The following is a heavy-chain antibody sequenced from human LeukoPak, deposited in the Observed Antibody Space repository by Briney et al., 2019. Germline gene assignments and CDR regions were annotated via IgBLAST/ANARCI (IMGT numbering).Heavy chain of an antibody. CDR1: GGTFSSYA. D-gene: IGHD3-22*01. Sequence: GSSVKVSRKASGGTFSSYAISWVRQAPGQGLEWMGGIIPIFGTANYAQKFQGRVTITTDESTSTAYMELSSLSSEDTAVYYCPRDGYKNYYDSSGYSSFDYWGQGTLVTVSS. CDR2: IIPIFGTA. CDR3: PRDGYKNYYDSSGYSSFDY. V-gene: IGHV1-69*05. J-gene: IGHJ4*02.